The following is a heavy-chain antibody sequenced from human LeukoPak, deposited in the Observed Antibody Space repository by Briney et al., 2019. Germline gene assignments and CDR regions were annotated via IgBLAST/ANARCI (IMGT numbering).Heavy chain of an antibody. CDR3: ARGLYDSSGYYYVDY. V-gene: IGHV3-30*02. CDR1: GFIFSRSG. CDR2: LRYDGSNK. Sequence: GGSLRLSCAASGFIFSRSGMHWVRQAPGKGLEWVAFLRYDGSNKYYTDSVRGRFTISRDNSKNTLYLQMNSLRPEDTAVYYCARGLYDSSGYYYVDYWGQGTLVTVSS. J-gene: IGHJ4*02. D-gene: IGHD3-22*01.